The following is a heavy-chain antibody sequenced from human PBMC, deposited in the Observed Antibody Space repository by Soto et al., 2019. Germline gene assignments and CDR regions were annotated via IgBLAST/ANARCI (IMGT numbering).Heavy chain of an antibody. Sequence: RASVKVSCKASGYTFTSYGISWVRQAPGQGLEWMGWISAYNGNTNYAQKLQGRVTMTTDTSTSTAYMELRSLRSDDTAVYYCAREGITMIVVVTPRYYGMDVWGQGTTVTVSS. CDR1: GYTFTSYG. CDR3: AREGITMIVVVTPRYYGMDV. V-gene: IGHV1-18*01. CDR2: ISAYNGNT. J-gene: IGHJ6*02. D-gene: IGHD3-22*01.